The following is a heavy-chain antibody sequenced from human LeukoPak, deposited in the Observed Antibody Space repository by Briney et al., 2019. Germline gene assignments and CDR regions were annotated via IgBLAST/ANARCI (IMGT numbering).Heavy chain of an antibody. CDR2: IYYSGST. CDR3: ATALNRYSGSYFDFDY. Sequence: SETLSLTCNVSGGSISSYYWSWIRQPPGKGLEWIGYIYYSGSTNYNPSLKSRVTISVDTSKNQFSLKLSSVTAADTAVYYCATALNRYSGSYFDFDYWGQGTLVTVSS. D-gene: IGHD1-26*01. V-gene: IGHV4-59*01. CDR1: GGSISSYY. J-gene: IGHJ4*02.